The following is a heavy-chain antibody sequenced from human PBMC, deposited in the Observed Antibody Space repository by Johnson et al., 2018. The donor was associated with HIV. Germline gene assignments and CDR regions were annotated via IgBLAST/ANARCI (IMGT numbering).Heavy chain of an antibody. CDR1: GFTFDEHG. Sequence: MQLVESGGGVVRPGESLRLSCAASGFTFDEHGMSWVHQAPGKGLEWVSGIAWNGATTGYADSVKGRFTISRDNVKKSLYLQMNSLRAEDTALYYCARGGLGFQNIHDPLDIWGQGTMVTVSS. J-gene: IGHJ3*02. CDR2: IAWNGATT. V-gene: IGHV3-20*04. CDR3: ARGGLGFQNIHDPLDI. D-gene: IGHD1/OR15-1a*01.